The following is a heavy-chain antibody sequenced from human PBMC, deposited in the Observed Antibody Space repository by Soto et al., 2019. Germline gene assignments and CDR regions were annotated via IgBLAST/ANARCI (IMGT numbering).Heavy chain of an antibody. CDR2: ISSSSSYI. J-gene: IGHJ4*02. CDR3: AREGYSGYDRPPDY. D-gene: IGHD5-12*01. V-gene: IGHV3-21*01. CDR1: GFTFSSYS. Sequence: EVQLVESGGGLVKPGGSLRLSCAASGFTFSSYSMNWVRQAPGKGLEWVSSISSSSSYIYYADSVKGRFTISRDNAKNALYLQMNSLRAEDTAVYYCAREGYSGYDRPPDYWGQGTLVTVSS.